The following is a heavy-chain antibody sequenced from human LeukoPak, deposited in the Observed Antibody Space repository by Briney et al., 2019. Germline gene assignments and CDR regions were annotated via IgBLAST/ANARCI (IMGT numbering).Heavy chain of an antibody. CDR1: GFTFSSYG. V-gene: IGHV3-30*18. CDR2: ISYDGSNK. J-gene: IGHJ6*02. CDR3: AKDALGDYAYGMDV. Sequence: GGSLRLSCAASGFTFSSYGMHWVRQAPGKGLEWVAVISYDGSNKYYADSVKGRSTISRDNSKNTLYLQMNSLRAEDTAVYYCAKDALGDYAYGMDVWGQGTTVTVSS.